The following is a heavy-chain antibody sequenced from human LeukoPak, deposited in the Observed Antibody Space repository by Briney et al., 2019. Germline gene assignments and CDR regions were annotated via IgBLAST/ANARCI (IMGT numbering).Heavy chain of an antibody. CDR2: IYHSGST. D-gene: IGHD3-10*01. J-gene: IGHJ4*02. CDR1: GGSISSGAYA. Sequence: SQTLSLTCAASGGSISSGAYAWSWIRQPPGKDLEWIGYIYHSGSTSYNPSLKSRVSITIDKSKNRFSLSLSSVTAADTAFYYCARGGGFYGSGTTHFDYWGQGTLVTVSS. V-gene: IGHV4-30-2*01. CDR3: ARGGGFYGSGTTHFDY.